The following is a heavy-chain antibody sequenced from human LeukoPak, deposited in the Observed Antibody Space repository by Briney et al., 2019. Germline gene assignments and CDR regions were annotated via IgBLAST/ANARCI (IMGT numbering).Heavy chain of an antibody. V-gene: IGHV4-31*03. J-gene: IGHJ5*02. D-gene: IGHD3-3*01. Sequence: SGTLSLTCTVSGGSISSGGYYWSWTRQHPGKGLEWIGYIYYSGSTYYNPSLKSRVTTSVDTSKDQFSLKLSSVTAADTAVYYCARDETVFGWFDPWGQGTLVTVSS. CDR1: GGSISSGGYY. CDR2: IYYSGST. CDR3: ARDETVFGWFDP.